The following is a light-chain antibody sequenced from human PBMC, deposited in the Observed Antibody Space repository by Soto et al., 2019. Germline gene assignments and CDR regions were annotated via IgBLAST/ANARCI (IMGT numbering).Light chain of an antibody. V-gene: IGKV1-5*03. CDR2: KAS. CDR1: QSISSW. Sequence: DLQMTQSPSTLSASVGDSVTITCRASQSISSWLAWYQQKPRKAPKLLIYKASSLESGVPSRFSGSASGTAFTITISSLEPDDFATYYCQQYNSYPWTFGQGTKVEIK. CDR3: QQYNSYPWT. J-gene: IGKJ1*01.